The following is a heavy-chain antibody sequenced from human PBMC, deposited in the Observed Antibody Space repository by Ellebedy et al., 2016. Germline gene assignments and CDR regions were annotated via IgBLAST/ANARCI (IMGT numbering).Heavy chain of an antibody. CDR3: ARGSLPIAAAGTDKTDFRPLDY. V-gene: IGHV4-34*01. J-gene: IGHJ4*02. D-gene: IGHD6-13*01. Sequence: SQTLSLTCXVYGGSFSGYYWSWIRQPPGKGLEWIGEINHSGSTNYNPSLKSRVTISVDTSKNQFSLKLSSVTAADTAVYYCARGSLPIAAAGTDKTDFRPLDYWGQGTLVTVSS. CDR2: INHSGST. CDR1: GGSFSGYY.